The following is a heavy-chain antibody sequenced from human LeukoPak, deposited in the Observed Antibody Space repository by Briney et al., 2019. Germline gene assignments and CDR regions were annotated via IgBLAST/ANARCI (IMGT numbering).Heavy chain of an antibody. J-gene: IGHJ4*02. Sequence: QAGGSLRLSCAASGFTFSVAAMTWVRQAPGKGLEWVSLIGASGESTYYADSVKGRFTISRDNSRNTLSLQMNSLRVEDTAMYYCATAASGRVLDYWGLGTLVTVSS. CDR3: ATAASGRVLDY. CDR1: GFTFSVAA. V-gene: IGHV3-23*01. CDR2: IGASGEST. D-gene: IGHD6-13*01.